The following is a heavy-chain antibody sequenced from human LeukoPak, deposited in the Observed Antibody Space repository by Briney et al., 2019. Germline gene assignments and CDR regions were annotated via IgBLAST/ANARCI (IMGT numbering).Heavy chain of an antibody. CDR1: GYTFTCYY. V-gene: IGHV1-2*06. CDR3: ARDLVGATNEVDY. D-gene: IGHD1-26*01. Sequence: GASVKVSCKASGYTFTCYYMHWVRQAPGQGLEWMGRINPNSGGTNYAQKFQGRVTMTRDTSISTAYMELSRLRSDDTAVYYCARDLVGATNEVDYWGQGTLVTVSS. J-gene: IGHJ4*02. CDR2: INPNSGGT.